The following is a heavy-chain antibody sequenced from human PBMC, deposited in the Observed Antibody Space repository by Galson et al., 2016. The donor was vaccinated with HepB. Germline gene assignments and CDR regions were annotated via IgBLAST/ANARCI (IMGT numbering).Heavy chain of an antibody. D-gene: IGHD6-19*01. V-gene: IGHV3-30*03. CDR3: ARGDYSSGEPGY. J-gene: IGHJ4*02. CDR1: GFSISNYS. Sequence: SLRLSCAASGFSISNYSMNWVRHVPGRGLEWLSLLSKDGNAKYYADSVQGRFTISRDNSKDTLYLYMSGLRPEDTAVYYCARGDYSSGEPGYWGQGTLVTVSS. CDR2: LSKDGNAK.